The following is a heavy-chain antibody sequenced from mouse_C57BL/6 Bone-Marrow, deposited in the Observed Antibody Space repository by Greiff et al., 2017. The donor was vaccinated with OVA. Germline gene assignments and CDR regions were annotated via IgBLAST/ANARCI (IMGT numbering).Heavy chain of an antibody. CDR1: GYTFTSYW. V-gene: IGHV1-59*01. CDR3: ARGWLGY. D-gene: IGHD2-3*01. CDR2: IDPSDSYT. J-gene: IGHJ2*01. Sequence: QVHVKQPGAELVRPGTSVKLSCKASGYTFTSYWMHWVKQRPGQGLEWIGVIDPSDSYTNYNQKFKGKATLTVDTSSSTAYMQLSSLTSEDSAVYYCARGWLGYWGQGTTLTVSS.